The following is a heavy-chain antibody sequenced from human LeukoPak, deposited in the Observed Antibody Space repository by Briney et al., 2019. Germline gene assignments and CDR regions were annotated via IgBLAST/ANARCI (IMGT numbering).Heavy chain of an antibody. V-gene: IGHV4-59*08. CDR1: GGSISSYF. CDR2: IYYTGST. J-gene: IGHJ3*02. Sequence: SETLSLTCTVSGGSISSYFWSWIRQPPGKGLEWIGYIYYTGSTSYNHSLNSRVTISVDTSKNQLSLKVGSVTAADTAVYYRARHDVTEVAFDIWGQGTMVTVSS. CDR3: ARHDVTEVAFDI.